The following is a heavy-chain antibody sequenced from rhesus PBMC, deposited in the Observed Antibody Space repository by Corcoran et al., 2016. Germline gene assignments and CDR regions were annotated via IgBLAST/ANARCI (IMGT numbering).Heavy chain of an antibody. CDR1: GYSISSGYY. Sequence: QVQLQESGPGLVKPSETLSLPCAVSGYSISSGYYWGWIRQPPGKGLGWIGMVHGSGGSNYLNPSLKSRVTLSVDTSKNQFSLKLSSVTAADTAVFYCVLAAGGDFDYWGQGVLVTVSS. J-gene: IGHJ4*01. CDR2: VHGSGGSN. CDR3: VLAAGGDFDY. D-gene: IGHD6-31*01. V-gene: IGHV4S14*01.